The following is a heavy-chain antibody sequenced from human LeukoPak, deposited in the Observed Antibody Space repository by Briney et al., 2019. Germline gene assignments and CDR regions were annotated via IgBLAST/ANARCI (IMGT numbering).Heavy chain of an antibody. V-gene: IGHV1-69*04. CDR1: GGTFSSYA. Sequence: GASVKVSCKASGGTFSSYAISWVRQAPGQGLEWMGRIIPILGIANYAQKFQGRVTITADKSTSTAYMELSSLRSEDTAVYYCARIDSSGYENWFDPWGQGTLVTISS. CDR2: IIPILGIA. J-gene: IGHJ5*02. D-gene: IGHD3-22*01. CDR3: ARIDSSGYENWFDP.